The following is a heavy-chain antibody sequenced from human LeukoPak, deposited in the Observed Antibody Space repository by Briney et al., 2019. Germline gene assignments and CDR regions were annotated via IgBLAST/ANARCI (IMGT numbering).Heavy chain of an antibody. J-gene: IGHJ5*02. D-gene: IGHD1-26*01. CDR2: ISGSGGST. CDR1: GFTLSSDS. V-gene: IGHV3-23*01. Sequence: GGSLRLSCAASGFTLSSDSMRWVRQARWKGLEWVSAISGSGGSTYYADSVKGRFTISRDNSKNTLYLQMNSLRAEDTAVYYCAKANVGAAMADWFDPWGQGTLVTVSS. CDR3: AKANVGAAMADWFDP.